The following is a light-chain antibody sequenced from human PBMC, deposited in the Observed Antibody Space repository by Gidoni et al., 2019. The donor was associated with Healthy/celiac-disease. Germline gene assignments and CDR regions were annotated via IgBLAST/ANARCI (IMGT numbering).Light chain of an antibody. Sequence: GDRVTITCRASQGISSALAWYQQKPGKAPKLLIYDASSLESGVPSRFSGSGSGTDFTLTISSLQPEDFATYYCQQFNNYPLFGQXTRLEIK. CDR2: DAS. J-gene: IGKJ5*01. CDR3: QQFNNYPL. CDR1: QGISSA. V-gene: IGKV1D-13*01.